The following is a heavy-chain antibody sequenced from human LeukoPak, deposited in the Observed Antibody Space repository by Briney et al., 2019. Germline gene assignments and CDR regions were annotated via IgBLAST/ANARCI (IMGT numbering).Heavy chain of an antibody. CDR3: ARDGEGTSLSFFDY. D-gene: IGHD3-10*01. CDR2: ISSGSGYI. V-gene: IGHV3-21*01. Sequence: GGSLRLSCEASGFTFSGYSLNWAPQTQGYGLEWFSSISSGSGYIYYADSVKGRFTISRDNAKTSLYLQMNSLRAEDTAVYYCARDGEGTSLSFFDYWGLGTLVTVSA. J-gene: IGHJ4*02. CDR1: GFTFSGYS.